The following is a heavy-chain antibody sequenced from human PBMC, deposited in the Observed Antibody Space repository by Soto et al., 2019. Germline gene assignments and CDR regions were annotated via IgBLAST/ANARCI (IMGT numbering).Heavy chain of an antibody. CDR1: GGTFSSYA. V-gene: IGHV1-69*13. CDR2: IIPIFGTA. D-gene: IGHD3-22*01. CDR3: ARVPSSHYYDSRNDL. Sequence: ASVKVSCKASGGTFSSYAISWVRQAPGQGLEWMVGIIPIFGTANYAQKFQGRVTITADESTSTAYMELSSLRSEDTAVYYCARVPSSHYYDSRNDLWGQGTLVTVSS. J-gene: IGHJ4*02.